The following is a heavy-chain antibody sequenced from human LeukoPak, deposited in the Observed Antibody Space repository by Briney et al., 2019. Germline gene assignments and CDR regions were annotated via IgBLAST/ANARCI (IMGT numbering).Heavy chain of an antibody. CDR2: IYCSGSN. Sequence: SETLSLTCTVSGVSINSYYWSWLRQPPGKGLEWCGYIYCSGSNNYNPSLKSRVTISVDTSKNQFSLKLSSVTAADTAVYYCARRLRYFDWLSNKWAFDIWGQGTMVTVSS. V-gene: IGHV4-59*01. J-gene: IGHJ3*02. CDR1: GVSINSYY. CDR3: ARRLRYFDWLSNKWAFDI. D-gene: IGHD3-9*01.